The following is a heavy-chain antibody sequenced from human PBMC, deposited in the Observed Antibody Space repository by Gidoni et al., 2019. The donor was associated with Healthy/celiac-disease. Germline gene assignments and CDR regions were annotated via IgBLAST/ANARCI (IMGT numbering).Heavy chain of an antibody. CDR2: IKQDGSEK. D-gene: IGHD4-17*01. V-gene: IGHV3-7*01. CDR1: GFTLSSYW. CDR3: ARGDYGDYDGWYYFDY. Sequence: EVQLVESGGGLVQPGGSLRLSCAASGFTLSSYWMGWVRQAPGKGLEWVANIKQDGSEKYYVDSVKGRFTISRDNAKNSLYLQMNSLRAEDTAVYYCARGDYGDYDGWYYFDYWGQGTLVTVSS. J-gene: IGHJ4*02.